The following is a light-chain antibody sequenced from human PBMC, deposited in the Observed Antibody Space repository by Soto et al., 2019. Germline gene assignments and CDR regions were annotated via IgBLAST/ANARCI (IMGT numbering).Light chain of an antibody. CDR3: PADDTYKS. Sequence: DIQMPQSPSTLSASIGVVVTISCRSSQTLSNWLDWYQQKVGNAPKLLRYDASSLESGVRSRFSSSGSGAEFTLTINSLKPQYFAAYFCPADDTYKSFG. CDR2: DAS. CDR1: QTLSNW. J-gene: IGKJ5*01. V-gene: IGKV1-5*01.